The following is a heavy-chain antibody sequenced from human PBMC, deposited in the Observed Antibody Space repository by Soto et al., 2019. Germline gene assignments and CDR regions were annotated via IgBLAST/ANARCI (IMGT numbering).Heavy chain of an antibody. CDR2: IYNSGST. Sequence: PSETLSLTCTVSGGSISNYYWSWIRQPAGKGLEWIGRIYNSGSTKYNPSLKSRVTMSDDTSKNQFSLNLISVTAADTAVYYCARSGGSFNLDYWGLGTLVPVSS. V-gene: IGHV4-4*07. CDR1: GGSISNYY. D-gene: IGHD1-26*01. J-gene: IGHJ4*02. CDR3: ARSGGSFNLDY.